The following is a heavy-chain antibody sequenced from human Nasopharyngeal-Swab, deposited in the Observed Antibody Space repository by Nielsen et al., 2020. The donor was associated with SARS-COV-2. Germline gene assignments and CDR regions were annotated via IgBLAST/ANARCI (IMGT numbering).Heavy chain of an antibody. D-gene: IGHD3-3*01. J-gene: IGHJ4*02. V-gene: IGHV1-18*01. Sequence: SVTVSFMSSVYTFTSYGISCVRQAPGQGLEWMGWISAYNGNTNYAQKLQGRVTMTTDTSTSTAYMELRSLRSADTAVYYCARDYSSNYDYWSGYYTSFDYWGQGTLVTVSS. CDR1: VYTFTSYG. CDR2: ISAYNGNT. CDR3: ARDYSSNYDYWSGYYTSFDY.